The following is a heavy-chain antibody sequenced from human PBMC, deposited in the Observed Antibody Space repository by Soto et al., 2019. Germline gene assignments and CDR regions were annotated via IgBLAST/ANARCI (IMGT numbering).Heavy chain of an antibody. Sequence: ASVPVSCKASGYTFTSYYVHWVRQATGQGLEWMGIISPSGGSTSYAQKFQGRVTMTRDTSTSTVYMELSSLRSEDTAVYYCARVVSYLGAFDIWGQGTMVTVSS. J-gene: IGHJ3*02. CDR2: ISPSGGST. CDR3: ARVVSYLGAFDI. CDR1: GYTFTSYY. V-gene: IGHV1-46*01.